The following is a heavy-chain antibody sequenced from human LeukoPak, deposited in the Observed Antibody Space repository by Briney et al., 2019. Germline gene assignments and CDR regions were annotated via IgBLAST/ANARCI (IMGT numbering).Heavy chain of an antibody. CDR1: GGSISSGVYY. CDR3: ASREGVRGGYFYF. J-gene: IGHJ4*02. V-gene: IGHV4-31*03. CDR2: IYYSGST. Sequence: SQTEPLTCTVSGGSISSGVYYWSWIRQHPGKGLEWIGYIYYSGSTYYNPSLKSRVTISVDTSKNQFSLKLSSVTAADTAVYYCASREGVRGGYFYFWARGTLVTVSS. D-gene: IGHD3-10*01.